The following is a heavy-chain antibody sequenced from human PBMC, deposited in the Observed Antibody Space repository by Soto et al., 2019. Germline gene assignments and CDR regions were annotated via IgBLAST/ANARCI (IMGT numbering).Heavy chain of an antibody. CDR2: IIPILDTT. D-gene: IGHD5-18*01. CDR1: GGTFSSYG. Sequence: VQLVQSGAEVKKPGSSVSVSCKTSGGTFSSYGMNWVRQAPGQGLEWMEGIIPILDTTNYAQKVQGRLTITADKSTSTAYMELSSLRSYETAVYYCVRSRGYSYSYMGEGYYYAMDVWGQGTTVTVSS. V-gene: IGHV1-69*06. CDR3: VRSRGYSYSYMGEGYYYAMDV. J-gene: IGHJ6*02.